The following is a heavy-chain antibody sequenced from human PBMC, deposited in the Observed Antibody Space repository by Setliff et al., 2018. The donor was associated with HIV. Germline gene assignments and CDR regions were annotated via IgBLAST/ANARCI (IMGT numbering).Heavy chain of an antibody. CDR2: ISDRNDYS. CDR3: ARDANWGIERGFDS. CDR1: GFTFSSYS. Sequence: GGSLSPSCASPGFTFSSYSFSWVRPAPGKGLEWVSFISDRNDYSFYAGSVKGRFTISRDNTKHLLYLHMHSLRTDDTAVYFWARDANWGIERGFDSWGQGTLVTVSS. D-gene: IGHD7-27*01. V-gene: IGHV3-21*06. J-gene: IGHJ4*02.